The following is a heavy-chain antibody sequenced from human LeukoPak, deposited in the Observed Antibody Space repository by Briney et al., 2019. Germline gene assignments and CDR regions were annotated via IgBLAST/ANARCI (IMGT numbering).Heavy chain of an antibody. J-gene: IGHJ4*02. CDR3: ATLWFGELFDY. Sequence: GGSLRLSCAASGLRFSDYYVSWIRQAPGKGLQRVSYISSGGDIMHYADSVKGRFTSSRDNAKNSGYLEMNSLGAEDTAVYYCATLWFGELFDYWGQGTLVTVSS. V-gene: IGHV3-11*04. CDR2: ISSGGDIM. D-gene: IGHD3-10*01. CDR1: GLRFSDYY.